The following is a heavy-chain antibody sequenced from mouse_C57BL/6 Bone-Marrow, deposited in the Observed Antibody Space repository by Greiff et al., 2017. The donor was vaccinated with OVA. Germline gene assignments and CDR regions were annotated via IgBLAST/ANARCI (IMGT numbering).Heavy chain of an antibody. CDR1: GFTFSDYG. CDR3: ARSYYGSSYDYFDY. V-gene: IGHV5-17*01. D-gene: IGHD1-1*01. Sequence: EVHLVESGGGLVKPGGSLKLSCAASGFTFSDYGMHWVRQAPEKGLEWVAYISSGSSTIYYADTVKGRFTISRDNAKNTLFLQMTSLRSEDTAMYYCARSYYGSSYDYFDYWGQGTTLTVSS. J-gene: IGHJ2*01. CDR2: ISSGSSTI.